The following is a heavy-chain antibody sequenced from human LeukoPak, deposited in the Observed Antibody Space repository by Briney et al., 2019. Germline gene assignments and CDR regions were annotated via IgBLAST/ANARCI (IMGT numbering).Heavy chain of an antibody. Sequence: ASVKVSCKASGYTFTSYGISWVRQAPGQGLEWMGWISAYNGNTNYAQKLQGRVTMTTDTSTSTAYMELRGLRSDDTAVYYCARDLPHPIVATTYYFDYWGQGTLVTVSS. CDR1: GYTFTSYG. CDR2: ISAYNGNT. D-gene: IGHD5-12*01. CDR3: ARDLPHPIVATTYYFDY. J-gene: IGHJ4*02. V-gene: IGHV1-18*01.